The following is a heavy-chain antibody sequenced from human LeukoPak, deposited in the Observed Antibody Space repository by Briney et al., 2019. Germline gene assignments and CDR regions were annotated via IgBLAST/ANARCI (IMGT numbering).Heavy chain of an antibody. V-gene: IGHV1-69*13. CDR1: GGTFISYA. CDR3: ARVVRSRYSYNYFDY. J-gene: IGHJ4*02. CDR2: IIPIFGTA. D-gene: IGHD5-18*01. Sequence: GASVRVSCKASGGTFISYAISWVRQAPGQGREWMGGIIPIFGTANYAQKFQGRVTITADESTSTAYMELSSLRSEDTAVYYCARVVRSRYSYNYFDYWGQGTLVTVSS.